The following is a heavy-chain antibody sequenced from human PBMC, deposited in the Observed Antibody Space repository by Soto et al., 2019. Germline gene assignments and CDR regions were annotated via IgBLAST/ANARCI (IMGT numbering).Heavy chain of an antibody. J-gene: IGHJ4*02. CDR2: IKQDGGEK. Sequence: EVQLVESGGGLVQPGGSLRLSCAASGFTFTSYWMTWVRQAPGKGLEWVANIKQDGGEKYYVGSVKGRFTISRDNAENSLDLQLESLRAEDAAVYYCARGAFPTWGTYPLDYWGQGTLVTVSS. D-gene: IGHD3-16*02. CDR1: GFTFTSYW. CDR3: ARGAFPTWGTYPLDY. V-gene: IGHV3-7*04.